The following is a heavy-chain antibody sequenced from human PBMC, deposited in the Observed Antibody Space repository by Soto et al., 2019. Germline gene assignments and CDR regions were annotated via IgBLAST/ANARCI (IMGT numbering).Heavy chain of an antibody. D-gene: IGHD3-10*01. Sequence: ESGGGVVQPGRSLRLSCAVSGFTFPNYAMHWVRQVPGKGLEWVAVISSDGNKRYYADSVKGRFTISRDNSKNTLFLQMNSLRTEDTAVFFCAKDYYDSRSGSFSPYYFDYWGQGTLVTVSS. CDR3: AKDYYDSRSGSFSPYYFDY. J-gene: IGHJ4*02. V-gene: IGHV3-30*18. CDR1: GFTFPNYA. CDR2: ISSDGNKR.